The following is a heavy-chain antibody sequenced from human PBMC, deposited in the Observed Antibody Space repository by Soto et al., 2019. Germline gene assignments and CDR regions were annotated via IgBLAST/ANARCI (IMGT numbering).Heavy chain of an antibody. CDR3: ARGRVDILREVVKYNMDV. Sequence: PSETLSLTCEASGHSISDYYWSWIRQSPGKGLEWLGHINNRGRGNTNPAPQSRATISMNTSNNKLLLNLTTVTTADTTADYCARGRVDILREVVKYNMDVWGPGATVTVSS. V-gene: IGHV4-34*11. D-gene: IGHD3-10*01. CDR1: GHSISDYY. CDR2: INNRGRG. J-gene: IGHJ6*02.